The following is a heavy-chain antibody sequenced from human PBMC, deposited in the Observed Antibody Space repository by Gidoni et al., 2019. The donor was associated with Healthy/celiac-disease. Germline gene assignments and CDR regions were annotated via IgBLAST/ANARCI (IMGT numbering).Heavy chain of an antibody. J-gene: IGHJ3*02. CDR2: ISWNSGSI. D-gene: IGHD2-2*01. Sequence: EVQLVESGGGLVQPGMFIRLSCAASGFPFDDYAMHWVRQPPGQGLGWGSGISWNSGSIGYADAVKGRFTISRDNAKNSLYLQMNSLRAEDTALYYCAKDSSRGAFDIWGQEKMVTVSS. CDR3: AKDSSRGAFDI. V-gene: IGHV3-9*01. CDR1: GFPFDDYA.